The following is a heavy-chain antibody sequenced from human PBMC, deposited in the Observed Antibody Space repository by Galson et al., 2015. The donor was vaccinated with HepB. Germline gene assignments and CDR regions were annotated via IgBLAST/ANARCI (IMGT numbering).Heavy chain of an antibody. V-gene: IGHV7-4-1*02. CDR2: INTNTGNP. Sequence: SVKVSCKASGYTFPTYAMNWVRRAPGQRLEWMGWINTNTGNPTYAQGFTGRFVFSLDTSVSTAYLQISSLKPEDTAVYYCARDSSGWTADYWGQGTLVTVSS. J-gene: IGHJ4*02. CDR1: GYTFPTYA. D-gene: IGHD6-19*01. CDR3: ARDSSGWTADY.